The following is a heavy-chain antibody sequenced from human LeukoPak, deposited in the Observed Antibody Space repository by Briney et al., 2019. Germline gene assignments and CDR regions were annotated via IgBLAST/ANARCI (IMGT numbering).Heavy chain of an antibody. Sequence: GGSLRLSCAASGFTFSSYGMHWVRQAPGKGLEWVAFIRYDGSNKYYADSVKGRFTISRDSSKNTLYLQMNSLRAEDTAVYYCARGRRDSSSWYMYEYYYYYMDVWGKGTTVTISS. J-gene: IGHJ6*03. CDR2: IRYDGSNK. CDR3: ARGRRDSSSWYMYEYYYYYMDV. CDR1: GFTFSSYG. D-gene: IGHD6-13*01. V-gene: IGHV3-30*02.